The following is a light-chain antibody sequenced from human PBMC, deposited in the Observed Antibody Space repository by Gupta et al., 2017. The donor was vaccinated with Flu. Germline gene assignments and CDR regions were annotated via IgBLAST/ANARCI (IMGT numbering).Light chain of an antibody. J-gene: IGKJ4*01. V-gene: IGKV4-1*01. CDR3: QQYETKPST. Sequence: SRGVRDITNCKSSQSVSYNSKNKSPLARYKQKPGQTPKMLIHWASTRESGVPDRFSGSGSGTEFTLTISSMKAEDVAVYYCQQYETKPSTLGAGTKVEIK. CDR2: WAS. CDR1: QSVSYNSKNKSP.